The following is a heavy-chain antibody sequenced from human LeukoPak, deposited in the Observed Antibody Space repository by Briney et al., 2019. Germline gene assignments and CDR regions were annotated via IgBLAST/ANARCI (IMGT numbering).Heavy chain of an antibody. Sequence: ASVKVSCKVSGYTLTELSMHWVRQAPGKGLEWMGGFDPEDGETIYAQKFQGRVTMTADESTSTAYMELSSLRSEDTAVYYCARAALDYGDFYYFDYWGQGTLVTVSS. CDR2: FDPEDGET. V-gene: IGHV1-24*01. J-gene: IGHJ4*02. CDR3: ARAALDYGDFYYFDY. D-gene: IGHD4-17*01. CDR1: GYTLTELS.